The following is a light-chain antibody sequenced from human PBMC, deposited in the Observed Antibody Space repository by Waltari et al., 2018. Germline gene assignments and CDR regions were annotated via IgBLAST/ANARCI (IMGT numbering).Light chain of an antibody. CDR3: QQGYSTPYT. V-gene: IGKV1-39*01. CDR1: QSISSY. Sequence: DIQMTQSPSSLSASVGDRVTITCRASQSISSYLNWYQQKPGKAPKLLIYAASSLQSGVPSRFSGSVSGTDFTLTISSLHPEDFATYYCQQGYSTPYTFGQGTKLEIK. CDR2: AAS. J-gene: IGKJ2*01.